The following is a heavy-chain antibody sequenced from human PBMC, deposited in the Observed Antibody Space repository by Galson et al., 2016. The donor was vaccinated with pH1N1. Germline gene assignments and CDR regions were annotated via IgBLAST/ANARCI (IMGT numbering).Heavy chain of an antibody. CDR2: IKEDGSET. CDR1: GFTFSNYW. Sequence: SLRLSCAASGFTFSNYWMHWVRQVPGKGLEWVANIKEDGSETYYVDSVRGRFTISRDNAKNSLYLQMNSLRDEDTDLYYCARAIGSRSAYWGQGTLVTVSS. D-gene: IGHD3-16*02. J-gene: IGHJ4*02. CDR3: ARAIGSRSAY. V-gene: IGHV3-7*01.